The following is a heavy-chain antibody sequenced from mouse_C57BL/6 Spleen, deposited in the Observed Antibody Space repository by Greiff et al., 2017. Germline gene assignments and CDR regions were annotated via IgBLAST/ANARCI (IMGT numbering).Heavy chain of an antibody. Sequence: VQLQQPGAELVKPGASVKMSCKASGYTFTSYWITWVKQRPGQGLEWIGDIYPGSGSTNYNEKFKSKATLTVDTSSSTAYMQLISLTSEDSAVYYCARSPDGYPGYFDVWGTGTTVTVSS. J-gene: IGHJ1*03. V-gene: IGHV1-55*01. CDR2: IYPGSGST. CDR3: ARSPDGYPGYFDV. D-gene: IGHD2-3*01. CDR1: GYTFTSYW.